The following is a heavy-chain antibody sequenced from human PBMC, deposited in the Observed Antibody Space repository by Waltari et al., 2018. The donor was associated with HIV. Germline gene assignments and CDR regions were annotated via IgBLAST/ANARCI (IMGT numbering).Heavy chain of an antibody. D-gene: IGHD3-16*02. J-gene: IGHJ4*02. CDR3: ASAFIEYFDY. Sequence: QVQLQESGPGLVKPSETLSLTCVVSDYSISSGYYWGWIRQPPGKGLEWIGNIDHSGNTYYNPSLMSRVTISVDTSKNQFSLRLSSVTAADTAVYYCASAFIEYFDYWGQGTLVTVSS. CDR2: IDHSGNT. V-gene: IGHV4-38-2*01. CDR1: DYSISSGYY.